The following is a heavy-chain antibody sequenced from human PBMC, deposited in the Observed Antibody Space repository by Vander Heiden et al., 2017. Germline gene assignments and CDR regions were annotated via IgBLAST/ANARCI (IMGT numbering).Heavy chain of an antibody. V-gene: IGHV1-46*01. Sequence: QVQLVQSGAEVKKPGASVKVSCKASGYTFTSSYMHWVRQAPGQGREGMGIINPSGGSTSYAQKFQGRVTMTRDTSTSTVYMELSSLRSEDTAVYYCASVTWSDIFDWPLNWFDPWGQGTLVTVAS. CDR1: GYTFTSSY. CDR3: ASVTWSDIFDWPLNWFDP. J-gene: IGHJ5*02. CDR2: INPSGGST. D-gene: IGHD3-9*01.